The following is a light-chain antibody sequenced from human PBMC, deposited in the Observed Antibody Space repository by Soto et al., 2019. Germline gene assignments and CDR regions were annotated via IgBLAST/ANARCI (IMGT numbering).Light chain of an antibody. CDR1: QDIGNF. J-gene: IGKJ1*01. V-gene: IGKV1-39*01. CDR3: QQSYSTPWT. Sequence: DIQMTQSPSSLSASIGDRVTISCQASQDIGNFLNWYQQKPGKAPYLLIYDASNLDTGVSSRFSGSGSGRDFTLTISSLQPEDFATYYCQQSYSTPWTFGQGTKVDIK. CDR2: DAS.